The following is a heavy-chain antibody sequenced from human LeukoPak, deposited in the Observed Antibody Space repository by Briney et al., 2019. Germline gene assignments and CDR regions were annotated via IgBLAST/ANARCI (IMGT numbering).Heavy chain of an antibody. J-gene: IGHJ5*02. D-gene: IGHD2-15*01. CDR2: ILSDGKKK. Sequence: QSGGSLRLSCAASGFTFSSYAMSWVRRAPGKGLEWVAVILSDGKKKYYADSVKGRLIISRDNSNNTCDLQLNNLRIEDTAMYFCARAPKGQYCSGSACYRAESWGQGTLVTVSS. CDR3: ARAPKGQYCSGSACYRAES. CDR1: GFTFSSYA. V-gene: IGHV3-30*04.